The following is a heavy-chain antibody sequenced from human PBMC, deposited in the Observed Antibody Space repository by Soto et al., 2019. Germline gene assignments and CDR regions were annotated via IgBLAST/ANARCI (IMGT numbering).Heavy chain of an antibody. CDR3: TMTFDGSDYFSPDFDD. CDR1: GFTFSGSA. Sequence: EVQLVESGGDLVQPGGSLKLSCAASGFTFSGSAMHWVPQASGKGLEWVGHIRRRDKNYATVYAASVKGRFIISRDDSKNTAYLQMNSLKTADTAVYYCTMTFDGSDYFSPDFDDWGQGTLVTVSS. D-gene: IGHD3-22*01. CDR2: IRRRDKNYAT. J-gene: IGHJ4*02. V-gene: IGHV3-73*02.